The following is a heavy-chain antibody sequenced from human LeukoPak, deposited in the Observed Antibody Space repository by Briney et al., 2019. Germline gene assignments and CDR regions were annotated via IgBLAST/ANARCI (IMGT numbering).Heavy chain of an antibody. D-gene: IGHD3-22*01. J-gene: IGHJ4*02. Sequence: SGGSLRLSCAASGFTFSNYWMSWVRQAPGKGLEWVANIKQDGSQKYYVESVKGRFTISRDNAKNSLYLQMNSLRAEDTAMYYCAGHYYDSSGSLLRYWGQGTLVIVSS. CDR3: AGHYYDSSGSLLRY. CDR1: GFTFSNYW. CDR2: IKQDGSQK. V-gene: IGHV3-7*01.